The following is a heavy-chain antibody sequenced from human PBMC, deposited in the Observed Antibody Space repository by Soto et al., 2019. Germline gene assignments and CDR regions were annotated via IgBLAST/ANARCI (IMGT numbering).Heavy chain of an antibody. Sequence: GGSLRLSCAASGFTFSSHAMSWIRQAPGKGLEWVSAISGSGGSTYYADSVKGRFTISRDNSKNTLYLQMNSLRAEDTAVYYCAKDNEQQLESFDYWGQGALVTVSS. CDR2: ISGSGGST. CDR1: GFTFSSHA. D-gene: IGHD6-13*01. CDR3: AKDNEQQLESFDY. J-gene: IGHJ4*02. V-gene: IGHV3-23*01.